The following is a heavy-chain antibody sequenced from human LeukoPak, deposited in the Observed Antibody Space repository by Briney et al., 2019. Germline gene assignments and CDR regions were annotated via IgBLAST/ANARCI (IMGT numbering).Heavy chain of an antibody. V-gene: IGHV5-51*01. CDR3: ARGPLYCSGGSCYRFDY. CDR1: GYRFTSYW. J-gene: IGHJ4*02. Sequence: GESLKISCKGSGYRFTSYWIGWVRQMPGKGLEWMGIIYPGDSDTRYSPSFQGQVTISADKSISTAYLQWSSLKASDTAMYYCARGPLYCSGGSCYRFDYWGQGTLVTVSS. D-gene: IGHD2-15*01. CDR2: IYPGDSDT.